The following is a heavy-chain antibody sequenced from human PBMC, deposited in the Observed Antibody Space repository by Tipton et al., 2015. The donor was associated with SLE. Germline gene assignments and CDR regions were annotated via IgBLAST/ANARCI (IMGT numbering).Heavy chain of an antibody. CDR1: GFTFKSYG. CDR2: IGVSGENT. V-gene: IGHV3-23*01. CDR3: AKDQSQLYRDLGSFDS. D-gene: IGHD1-1*01. Sequence: GSLRLSCAASGFTFKSYGMSWVRLVPGKRLEWVSAIGVSGENTYYADSIKGRFTISRDNSKNTLYLQMNSLRADDTAVYYCAKDQSQLYRDLGSFDSWGQGTLVTVST. J-gene: IGHJ4*02.